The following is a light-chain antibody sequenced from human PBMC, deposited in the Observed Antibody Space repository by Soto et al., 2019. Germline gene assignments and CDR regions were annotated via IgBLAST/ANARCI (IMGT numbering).Light chain of an antibody. CDR2: GAS. J-gene: IGKJ5*01. V-gene: IGKV3-20*01. CDR3: QQYGSSPQT. CDR1: QSVSSN. Sequence: EIVMTQSPATLSVSPGERATLSCRASQSVSSNLAWYQQKPVQAPRLLILGASTRATGIPDRFSGSGSGADFTLTIGRLEPEDFAIYYCQQYGSSPQTFGQGTRLEIK.